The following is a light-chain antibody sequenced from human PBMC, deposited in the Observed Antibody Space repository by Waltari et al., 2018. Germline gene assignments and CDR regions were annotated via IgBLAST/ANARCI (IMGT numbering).Light chain of an antibody. CDR2: EVI. CDR3: SSYATSSPYV. J-gene: IGLJ1*01. V-gene: IGLV2-14*01. Sequence: QSALTQPASVSGSPGQSITISCTGTITDVGNYHYVSWYQQHPGKAPKLMIYEVINRPSGVSNRFSGSKSGNTASLTISGLQTEDEADYYCSSYATSSPYVFGTGTQVTVL. CDR1: ITDVGNYHY.